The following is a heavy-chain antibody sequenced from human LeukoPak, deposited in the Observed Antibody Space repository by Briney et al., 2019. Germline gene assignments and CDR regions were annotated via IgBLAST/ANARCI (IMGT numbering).Heavy chain of an antibody. V-gene: IGHV3-48*03. D-gene: IGHD1-1*01. Sequence: GGSLRLSCAASGFTFSSYEMDWVRQAPGKGLEWVSYISSSGSTIYYADSVKGRFTISRDNSKNTLYLQMNSLRAEDTAVYYCAKVVGTEYFDYWGQGTLVTVSS. CDR2: ISSSGSTI. CDR1: GFTFSSYE. CDR3: AKVVGTEYFDY. J-gene: IGHJ4*02.